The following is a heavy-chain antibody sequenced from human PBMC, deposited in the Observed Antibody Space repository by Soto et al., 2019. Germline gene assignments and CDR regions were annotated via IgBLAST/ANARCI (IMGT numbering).Heavy chain of an antibody. D-gene: IGHD5-12*01. CDR3: ARTSQWLRLGGFDY. CDR1: GGSFSAYS. V-gene: IGHV4-34*01. Sequence: SLTCAVYGGSFSAYSWSWIRQTPGKGLEWIGEINHFGSTNYNPSLKSRVTISVDTSKKRFSLKLNSVTAADTAVYYCARTSQWLRLGGFDYWGQGTLVTVSS. J-gene: IGHJ4*02. CDR2: INHFGST.